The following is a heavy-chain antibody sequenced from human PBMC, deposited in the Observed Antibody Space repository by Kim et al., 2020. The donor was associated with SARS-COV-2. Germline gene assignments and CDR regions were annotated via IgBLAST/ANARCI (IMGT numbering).Heavy chain of an antibody. CDR1: GFTFSSYE. Sequence: GGSLRLFCAASGFTFSSYEMNWVRQAPGKGLEWVSYISSSGSTIYYADSVKGRFTISRDNTKNSPYLQMNSLRAEDTAVYYCARGNFQFLRATWYFNLWGRGTLVTVAS. V-gene: IGHV3-48*03. D-gene: IGHD1-1*01. CDR2: ISSSGSTI. J-gene: IGHJ2*01. CDR3: ARGNFQFLRATWYFNL.